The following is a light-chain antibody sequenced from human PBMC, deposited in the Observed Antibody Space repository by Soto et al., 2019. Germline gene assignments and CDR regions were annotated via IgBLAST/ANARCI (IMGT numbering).Light chain of an antibody. J-gene: IGKJ5*01. Sequence: EIVLTQSPGTLSLSPGERATLSCRASQSVSYYLAWYQQKPGQAPRLLIYGASSRATGIPDRFSGSGSGTDFTLTISRLEPEDFAVYYCQQYNTWSSITFGQGTRLETK. CDR3: QQYNTWSSIT. CDR2: GAS. CDR1: QSVSYY. V-gene: IGKV3-20*01.